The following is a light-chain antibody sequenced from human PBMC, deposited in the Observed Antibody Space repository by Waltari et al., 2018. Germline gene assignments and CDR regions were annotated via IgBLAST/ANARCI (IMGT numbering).Light chain of an antibody. Sequence: DIQMTQSPSSLSASVGDRVTITCRASQTISNHLNWYQHKPGQAPRLLIFGVSSLRGGVPSRFRGSGSETDFTLTISGLQPEDLATYYCQQFNTFPLTFGGGTKVEIK. CDR1: QTISNH. J-gene: IGKJ4*01. CDR3: QQFNTFPLT. CDR2: GVS. V-gene: IGKV1-39*01.